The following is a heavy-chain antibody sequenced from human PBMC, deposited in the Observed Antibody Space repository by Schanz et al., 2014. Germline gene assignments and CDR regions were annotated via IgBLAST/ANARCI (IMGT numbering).Heavy chain of an antibody. D-gene: IGHD5-12*01. V-gene: IGHV1-3*04. Sequence: QVHLVQSGAEVKRPGASVKVSCKASEYSFTSYSMHWVRQAPGQRLEWMGWINTGSGDTKYSQNFRGRVTITRDTSASTAYMELSSLRSEDTAVYSCARGIGGYGANNYFDYWGQGTLVTDSS. CDR3: ARGIGGYGANNYFDY. J-gene: IGHJ4*02. CDR2: INTGSGDT. CDR1: EYSFTSYS.